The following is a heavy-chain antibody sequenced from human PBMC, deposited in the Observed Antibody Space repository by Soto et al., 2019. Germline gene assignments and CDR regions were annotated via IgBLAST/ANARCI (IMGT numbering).Heavy chain of an antibody. Sequence: PSGTLSLTCAVYGGSFGGYYWIWIRQPPGKGLEWIGEINHSGSTNYNPSLKSRVTISVDTSKNQFSLKLSSVTAADTAVYYCARGVRMLRFGWFDPWGQGTLVTVSS. CDR3: ARGVRMLRFGWFDP. V-gene: IGHV4-34*01. CDR1: GGSFGGYY. D-gene: IGHD3-3*01. J-gene: IGHJ5*02. CDR2: INHSGST.